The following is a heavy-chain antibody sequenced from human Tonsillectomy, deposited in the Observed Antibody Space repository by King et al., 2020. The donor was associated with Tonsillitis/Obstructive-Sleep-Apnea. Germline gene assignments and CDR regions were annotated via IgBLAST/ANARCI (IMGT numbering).Heavy chain of an antibody. CDR2: IKSKSEGETT. J-gene: IGHJ5*02. D-gene: IGHD3-10*01. CDR1: GFTFSNAW. CDR3: NDLGASGGYYP. Sequence: VQLVESGGGLVKPGGSLRLSCAASGFTFSNAWMTWVRQAPGKGLEWVGRIKSKSEGETTDYAAPVKGRFTISREDSKNTLYLQMNSLKTEDTAVYYCNDLGASGGYYPWGQGTLVTVSS. V-gene: IGHV3-15*01.